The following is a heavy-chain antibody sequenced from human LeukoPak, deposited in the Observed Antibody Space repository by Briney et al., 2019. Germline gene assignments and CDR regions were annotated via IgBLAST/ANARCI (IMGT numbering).Heavy chain of an antibody. CDR2: IGGSGGRT. J-gene: IGHJ4*02. Sequence: GGSLRLSCAVSGITLSNYGMSWVRQAPGKGLEWVAGIGGSGGRTNYADSVKGRFTISRDNPKNTLYLQMNSLRAEDTAVYYCAKALLLFSSDYFDYWGQGTLVTVSS. CDR3: AKALLLFSSDYFDY. D-gene: IGHD3-10*01. V-gene: IGHV3-23*01. CDR1: GITLSNYG.